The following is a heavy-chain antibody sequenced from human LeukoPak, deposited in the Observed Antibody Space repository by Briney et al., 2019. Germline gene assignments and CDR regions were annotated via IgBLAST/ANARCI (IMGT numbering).Heavy chain of an antibody. V-gene: IGHV4-39*01. CDR1: GGSISSSSYY. D-gene: IGHD6-6*01. CDR3: ARHPGRGDSSLSPPAYYFDY. J-gene: IGHJ4*02. CDR2: IYYSGST. Sequence: PSETLSLTCTVSGGSISSSSYYWGWIRQPPGKGLEWIGSIYYSGSTYYNPSLKSRVTISVDTSKNQFSLKLSSVTAADTAVYYCARHPGRGDSSLSPPAYYFDYWGQGTLVTVSS.